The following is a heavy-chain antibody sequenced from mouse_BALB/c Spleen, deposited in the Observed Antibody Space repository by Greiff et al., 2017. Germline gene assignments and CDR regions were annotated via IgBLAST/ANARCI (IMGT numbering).Heavy chain of an antibody. CDR2: IDTSDSYT. Sequence: VKLQQPGAELVMPGASVKMSCKASGYTFTDYWMHWVKQRPGQGLEWIGAIDTSDSYTSYNQKFKGKATLTVDESSSTAYMQLSSLTSEDSAVYYCARSIHYYGSYAMDYWGQGTSVTVSA. J-gene: IGHJ4*01. V-gene: IGHV1-69*01. CDR1: GYTFTDYW. D-gene: IGHD1-2*01. CDR3: ARSIHYYGSYAMDY.